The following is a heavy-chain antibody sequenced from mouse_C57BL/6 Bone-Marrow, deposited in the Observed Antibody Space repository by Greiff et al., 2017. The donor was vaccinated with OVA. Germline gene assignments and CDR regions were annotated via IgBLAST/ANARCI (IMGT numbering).Heavy chain of an antibody. CDR3: ARIGGFFHFDY. J-gene: IGHJ2*01. V-gene: IGHV5-4*03. D-gene: IGHD2-14*01. CDR1: GFTFSSYA. Sequence: EVKLVESWGGLVKPGGSLKLSCAASGFTFSSYAMSWVRQTPEKRLEWVATMSDGGSYTYYPDNVTGRFTISRDNAKNNLYLQMSHLKSEDTAMYYCARIGGFFHFDYWGQGTTLTVSS. CDR2: MSDGGSYT.